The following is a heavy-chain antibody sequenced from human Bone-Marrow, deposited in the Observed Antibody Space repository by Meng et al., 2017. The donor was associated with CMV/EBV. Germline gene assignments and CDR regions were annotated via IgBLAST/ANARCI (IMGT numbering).Heavy chain of an antibody. D-gene: IGHD1-26*01. Sequence: GESLKISCAASGFTFSSYWMSWVRQAPGKGLEWVADIKQDGSEKYYVDSAKGRFTISRENAKNSLYLQMNSLKAGDTAVYYCARDNRGSLLPWGQGTLVTVSS. V-gene: IGHV3-7*01. CDR3: ARDNRGSLLP. CDR1: GFTFSSYW. J-gene: IGHJ5*02. CDR2: IKQDGSEK.